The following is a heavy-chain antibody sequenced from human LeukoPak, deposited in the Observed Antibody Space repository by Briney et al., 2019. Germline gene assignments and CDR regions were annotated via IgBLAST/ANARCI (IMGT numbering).Heavy chain of an antibody. D-gene: IGHD4-17*01. Sequence: ASVKVSCKASGYTFTSYYIHWVRQAPGQGLEWMGIINPSGGSTSYAQKFQGRVTMTRDTSTSTVYMELSSLRSEDTAVYYCARDHYGDMIADYWGQGTLVTVSS. CDR3: ARDHYGDMIADY. CDR1: GYTFTSYY. CDR2: INPSGGST. J-gene: IGHJ4*02. V-gene: IGHV1-46*01.